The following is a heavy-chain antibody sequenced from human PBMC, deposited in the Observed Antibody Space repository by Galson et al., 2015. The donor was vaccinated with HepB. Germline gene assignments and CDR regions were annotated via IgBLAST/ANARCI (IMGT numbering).Heavy chain of an antibody. J-gene: IGHJ4*02. CDR3: VKDWYYYGSGSYFDH. CDR1: RFIFRMYA. V-gene: IGHV3-64D*06. Sequence: LRLSCAASRFIFRMYAMHWVRQAPGKGLEYVSGMSSNGGSTFYADSVKDRFTISRDNSKNTLYLQMSSLKPEDTALYYCVKDWYYYGSGSYFDHWGQGTLVTVSS. D-gene: IGHD3-10*01. CDR2: MSSNGGST.